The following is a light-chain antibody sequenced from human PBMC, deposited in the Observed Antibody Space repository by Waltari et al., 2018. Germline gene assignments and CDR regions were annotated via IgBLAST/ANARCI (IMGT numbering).Light chain of an antibody. CDR2: DAS. CDR1: QSVDSY. CDR3: QQRSNWPPIT. J-gene: IGKJ5*01. Sequence: EIVLTQSPATLSLSPGERATLSCRASQSVDSYLAWYQQKPGQAPRLLISDASNRATGIPARFSGSGSGTDITLTISSLEPEDFAVYYCQQRSNWPPITFGQGTRLEIK. V-gene: IGKV3-11*01.